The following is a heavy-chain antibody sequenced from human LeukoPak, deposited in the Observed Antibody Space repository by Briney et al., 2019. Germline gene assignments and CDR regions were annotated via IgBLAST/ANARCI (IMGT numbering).Heavy chain of an antibody. CDR3: ARDTSVGSGMQY. CDR2: IYHGGTT. Sequence: PSETLSLTCSVPGGPLSTYTWSWVRQSPGKGLEWIGYIYHGGTTNYSPSLKSRATISAHTARNQFSLRLRSVTGADTAIYYCARDTSVGSGMQYWGQGTLVSVSS. D-gene: IGHD3-10*01. J-gene: IGHJ4*02. CDR1: GGPLSTYT. V-gene: IGHV4-59*01.